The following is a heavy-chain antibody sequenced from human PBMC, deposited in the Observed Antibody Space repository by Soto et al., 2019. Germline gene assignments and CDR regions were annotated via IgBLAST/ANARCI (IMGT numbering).Heavy chain of an antibody. CDR2: IIPILGIA. D-gene: IGHD5-18*01. Sequence: QVQLVQSGAEVKKPGSSVKVSCKASGGTFSSYTISWVRQAPGQGLEWMGRIIPILGIANYAQKFQGRVTIXADPSXXTAYMELSSLRSEDTAVYYCARSPSGYRYGTPLDVWGQGTTVTVSS. J-gene: IGHJ6*02. CDR3: ARSPSGYRYGTPLDV. CDR1: GGTFSSYT. V-gene: IGHV1-69*02.